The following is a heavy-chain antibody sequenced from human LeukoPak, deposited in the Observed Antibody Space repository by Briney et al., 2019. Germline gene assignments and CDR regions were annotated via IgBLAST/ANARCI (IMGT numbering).Heavy chain of an antibody. Sequence: AASVKVSCKASGYAFTRHYMHWVRQAPGQGLEWMGLINPSGSSTIYAQKFQGRVTMTRDMSTSTVYMELSSLRSEDTAVYYCARVTVTDTAMVNSLDYWGQGTLVTVSS. CDR2: INPSGSST. CDR3: ARVTVTDTAMVNSLDY. J-gene: IGHJ4*02. CDR1: GYAFTRHY. V-gene: IGHV1-46*01. D-gene: IGHD5-18*01.